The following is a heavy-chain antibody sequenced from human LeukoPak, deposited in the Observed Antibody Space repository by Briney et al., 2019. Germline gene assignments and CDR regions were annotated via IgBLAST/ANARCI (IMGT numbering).Heavy chain of an antibody. CDR1: GGSISDYY. CDR2: IYYSGST. Sequence: SETLSLTCTVSGGSISDYYWSWIRQPPEKGLEWIGYIYYSGSTNYNPSLKSRVTISVDTSKNQFSLRVTSVTAADTALYYCARTFGGYFDYWGQGTLVTVSS. J-gene: IGHJ4*02. V-gene: IGHV4-59*01. D-gene: IGHD4-23*01. CDR3: ARTFGGYFDY.